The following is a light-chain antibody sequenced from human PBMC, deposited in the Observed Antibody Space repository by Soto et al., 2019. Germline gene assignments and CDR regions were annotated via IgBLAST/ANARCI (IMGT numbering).Light chain of an antibody. Sequence: QSVLTQPPSVSGAPGQRVTISCTGSSSNIGAGCDVHWYQQLPGTAPKLLIYGNSNRPSGVPDRFSGSKSGTSVSLAITGLQAEDEADYYCQSYDSSLSGYVFGTGTKVTVL. CDR2: GNS. J-gene: IGLJ1*01. CDR1: SSNIGAGCD. CDR3: QSYDSSLSGYV. V-gene: IGLV1-40*01.